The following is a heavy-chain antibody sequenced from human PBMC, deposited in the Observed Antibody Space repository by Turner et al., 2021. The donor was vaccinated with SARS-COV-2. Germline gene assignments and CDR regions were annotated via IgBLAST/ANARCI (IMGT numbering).Heavy chain of an antibody. J-gene: IGHJ5*02. D-gene: IGHD6-25*01. V-gene: IGHV1-2*02. CDR1: GYTFTDYI. CDR2: INPNGAT. CDR3: ARGLAAGTSWFDP. Sequence: QVQLVQSGAEVKKPGASVKVPCMASGYTFTDYIIHWVRQAPGQGLEWMGWINPNGATSYAQRFQGRFIMTRDTSISTAYMDLSRLISDDTALYYCARGLAAGTSWFDPWGQGTLVTVSS.